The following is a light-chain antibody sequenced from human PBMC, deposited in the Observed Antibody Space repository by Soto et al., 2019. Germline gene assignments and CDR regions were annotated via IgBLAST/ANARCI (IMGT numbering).Light chain of an antibody. CDR3: QRSYNTPHT. Sequence: DIQMTQSPSSLSASVGDRVTITCRASQSINDYLNWYQQKPGKAPTLLIYLASSLQTGVPSRFSGSGSGTDFTLTISSLQPEDFATYFCQRSYNTPHTFGKGTKVEIE. CDR1: QSINDY. CDR2: LAS. V-gene: IGKV1-39*01. J-gene: IGKJ1*01.